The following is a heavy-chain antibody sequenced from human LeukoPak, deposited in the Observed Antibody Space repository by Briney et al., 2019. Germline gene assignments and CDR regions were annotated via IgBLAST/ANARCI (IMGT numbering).Heavy chain of an antibody. Sequence: GGSLRLSCAASGFTFSSYAMSWVRQAPGKGLEWVSAISGSGGSTYYADSVKGRFTISRDNSKNTLYLQMNSLRAEDTAVYYCAKVLSYDSSGYYYEGFFFDYWGQGTLVTVSS. J-gene: IGHJ4*02. CDR3: AKVLSYDSSGYYYEGFFFDY. CDR1: GFTFSSYA. V-gene: IGHV3-23*01. D-gene: IGHD3-22*01. CDR2: ISGSGGST.